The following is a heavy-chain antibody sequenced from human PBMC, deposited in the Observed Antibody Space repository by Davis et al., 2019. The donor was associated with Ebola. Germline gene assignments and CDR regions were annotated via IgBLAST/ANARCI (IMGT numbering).Heavy chain of an antibody. V-gene: IGHV3-9*01. CDR2: ISWNSGSI. Sequence: PGGSLRLSCAASGFTFDDYAMHWVRQAPGKGLEWVSGISWNSGSIGYADSVKGRFTISRDNAKNSLYLQMNSLRAEDTALYYCAKDMEAVRGVIAFDYWGQGTLVTVSS. D-gene: IGHD3-10*01. CDR3: AKDMEAVRGVIAFDY. J-gene: IGHJ4*02. CDR1: GFTFDDYA.